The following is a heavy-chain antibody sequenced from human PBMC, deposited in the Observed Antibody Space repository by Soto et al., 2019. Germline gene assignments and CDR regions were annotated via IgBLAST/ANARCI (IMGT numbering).Heavy chain of an antibody. V-gene: IGHV1-46*01. Sequence: ASVKVSCKASGYTFTNYYMHWVRQAPGQGPEWMGIISPRGGGTSNAQEFQGRLTMTADTSTSTLYMKLSSLTSEDTAVYYCARGRLFSSSSRGLGYYGMDDWGHGTTVTVSS. CDR1: GYTFTNYY. CDR2: ISPRGGGT. D-gene: IGHD6-6*01. CDR3: ARGRLFSSSSRGLGYYGMDD. J-gene: IGHJ6*02.